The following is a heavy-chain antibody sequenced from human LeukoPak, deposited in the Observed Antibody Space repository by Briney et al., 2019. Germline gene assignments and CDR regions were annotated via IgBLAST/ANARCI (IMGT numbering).Heavy chain of an antibody. CDR3: ARAPTGYSYGSFGPYYFDY. V-gene: IGHV3-21*01. CDR1: GFTFSSYG. J-gene: IGHJ4*02. CDR2: ISSSSSYI. Sequence: GGSLRLSCAASGFTFSSYGMNWVRQAPGKGLEWVSSISSSSSYIYYADSVKGRFTISRDNAKNSLYLQMNSLRAEDTAVYYCARAPTGYSYGSFGPYYFDYWGQGTLVTVSS. D-gene: IGHD5-18*01.